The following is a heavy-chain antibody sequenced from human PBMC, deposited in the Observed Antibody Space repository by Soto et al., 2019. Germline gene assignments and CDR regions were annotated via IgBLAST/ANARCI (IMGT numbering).Heavy chain of an antibody. J-gene: IGHJ5*02. CDR3: AGYCSSTSCYHFDWFDP. CDR1: GGTFSSYA. D-gene: IGHD2-2*01. V-gene: IGHV1-69*13. CDR2: IIPIFGTA. Sequence: ASVKVSCKASGGTFSSYAISWVRQAPGQGLEWMGGIIPIFGTANYAQKFQGRVTITADESTSTAYMELSSLRSEDTAVYYCAGYCSSTSCYHFDWFDPWGQGTLVTVSS.